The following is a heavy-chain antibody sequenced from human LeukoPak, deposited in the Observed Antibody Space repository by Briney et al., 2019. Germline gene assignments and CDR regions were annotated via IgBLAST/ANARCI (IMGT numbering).Heavy chain of an antibody. CDR2: IFYSGST. V-gene: IGHV4-59*01. CDR3: ARGLEELDT. CDR1: GGSFSSSY. Sequence: SETLSLTCSVSGGSFSSSYWNWIRQTPGKGLEWIGYIFYSGSTNYIPSLKSRVTISIHTSKNQFSLKLSSVTAADTGVYYCARGLEELDTWGQGTMVTVSS. J-gene: IGHJ3*02.